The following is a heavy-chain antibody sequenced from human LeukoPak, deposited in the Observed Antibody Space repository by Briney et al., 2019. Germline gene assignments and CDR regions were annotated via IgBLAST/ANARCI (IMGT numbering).Heavy chain of an antibody. D-gene: IGHD2-15*01. Sequence: AGGSLRLSCAASGFMFPNHWMTWVRQAPGKGLEWVADINERGSETYYADYVKGRFTISRDNTKKSLFLQLNSLSVEDTAMYYCAKDYSFSNFNWGQGTLVTVSS. V-gene: IGHV3-7*01. CDR1: GFMFPNHW. CDR3: AKDYSFSNFN. J-gene: IGHJ4*02. CDR2: INERGSET.